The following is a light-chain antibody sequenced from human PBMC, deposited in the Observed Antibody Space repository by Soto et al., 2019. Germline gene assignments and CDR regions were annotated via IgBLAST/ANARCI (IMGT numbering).Light chain of an antibody. CDR1: SSDVGGYNY. CDR3: SSYTSSIFWV. V-gene: IGLV2-14*01. CDR2: DVS. J-gene: IGLJ3*02. Sequence: QSALTQPASVSGSPGQSITISCTGTSSDVGGYNYVSWYQQHPGKAPKLMIYDVSNRPSGVSNRFSGSKSGNTASLTISGLQAEDEADYYYSSYTSSIFWVFGGGTKLTVL.